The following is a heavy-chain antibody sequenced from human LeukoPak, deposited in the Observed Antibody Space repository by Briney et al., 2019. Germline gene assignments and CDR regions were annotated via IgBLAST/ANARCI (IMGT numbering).Heavy chain of an antibody. CDR3: ARGPKDCSSTSCYGEINYFDY. V-gene: IGHV3-7*01. Sequence: GGSLRLSCAASGFTFSSYWMSWVRQAPGKELEWVANIKQDGSEKYYVDSVKGRFTISRDNAKNSLYLQMNSLRAEDTAVYYCARGPKDCSSTSCYGEINYFDYWGQGTLVTVSS. D-gene: IGHD2-2*01. CDR2: IKQDGSEK. J-gene: IGHJ4*02. CDR1: GFTFSSYW.